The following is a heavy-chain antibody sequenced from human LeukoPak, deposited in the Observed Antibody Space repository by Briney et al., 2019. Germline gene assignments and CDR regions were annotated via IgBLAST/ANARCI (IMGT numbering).Heavy chain of an antibody. CDR1: GGTFSSYA. V-gene: IGHV1-69*13. CDR2: IIPIFGTA. Sequence: ASVKVSCKASGGTFSSYAISWVRQAPGQGLEWMGGIIPIFGTANYAQKFQGRVTISADESTSTAYMELSSLRSEDTAVYYCARRRGSWYDWYFDLWGRGTLVTVSS. CDR3: ARRRGSWYDWYFDL. J-gene: IGHJ2*01. D-gene: IGHD2-15*01.